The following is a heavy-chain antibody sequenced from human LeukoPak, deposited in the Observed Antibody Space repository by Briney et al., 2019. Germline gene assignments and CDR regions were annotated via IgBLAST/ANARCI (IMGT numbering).Heavy chain of an antibody. J-gene: IGHJ5*02. CDR1: GGCFSGYY. CDR2: INHSGST. V-gene: IGHV4-34*01. CDR3: ATSITGTTGYFDP. Sequence: SETLSLTCAVYGGCFSGYYWSWVRQPPGKGLEWIGEINHSGSTNYNPSLKSRVTISVDTSKNQFSLKLSSVTAADTAVYYCATSITGTTGYFDPWGQGTLVTVSS. D-gene: IGHD1-7*01.